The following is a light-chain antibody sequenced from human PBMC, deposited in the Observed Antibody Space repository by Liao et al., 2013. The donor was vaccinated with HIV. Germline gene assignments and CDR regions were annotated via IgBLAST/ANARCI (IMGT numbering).Light chain of an antibody. CDR2: HAS. CDR3: QVWDSSSDPHVV. CDR1: KLGNKY. J-gene: IGLJ2*01. Sequence: SYELTQPPSVSVSPGQTASITCSGDKLGNKYTCWYQQKPGQAPVLLIYHASDRPSGIPERFSGSNSGNTATLTISRVEAGDEADYYCQVWDSSSDPHVVFGGGTKLTVL. V-gene: IGLV3-1*01.